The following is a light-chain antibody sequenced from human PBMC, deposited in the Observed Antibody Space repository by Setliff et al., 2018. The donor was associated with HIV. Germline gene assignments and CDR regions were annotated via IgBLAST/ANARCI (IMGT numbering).Light chain of an antibody. CDR1: CNDVGAYNT. Sequence: QSVLTQPASVSGSPGQSITISCTGTCNDVGAYNTVYWYQQHPGEAPKLMIYDVSTRPSGVSNRFSGSKSGNTASLTISGLQTEDEADYYCSSYTSSSTDVFGTGTKVTVL. CDR3: SSYTSSSTDV. J-gene: IGLJ1*01. CDR2: DVS. V-gene: IGLV2-14*01.